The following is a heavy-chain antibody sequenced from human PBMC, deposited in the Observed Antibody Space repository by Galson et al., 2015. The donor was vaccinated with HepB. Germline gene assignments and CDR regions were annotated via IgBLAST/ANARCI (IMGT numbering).Heavy chain of an antibody. CDR1: GYTLTNYH. CDR3: ARETPDTYYFDS. D-gene: IGHD2-15*01. J-gene: IGHJ4*02. V-gene: IGHV1-46*01. CDR2: IFAGGGST. Sequence: SVKVSCKASGYTLTNYHFHWVRQAPGQGPEWMGKIFAGGGSTRFAERFQGRVTLTRDSSTSTIYMEVSSHRSDDTAVYYCARETPDTYYFDSWGQGTLVTVSS.